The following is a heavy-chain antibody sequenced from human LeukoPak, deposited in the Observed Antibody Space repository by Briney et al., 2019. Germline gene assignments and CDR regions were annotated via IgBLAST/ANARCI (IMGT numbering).Heavy chain of an antibody. CDR2: IYYSGST. J-gene: IGHJ4*02. CDR1: GGSISSYY. CDR3: ARHPRSSIAARPFDY. Sequence: PSETLSLTCTVSGGSISSYYWSWIRQPPGKGLEWIGYIYYSGSTNYNPSLKSRVTISVDTSKNQFSLKLSSVTAADTAVYYCARHPRSSIAARPFDYWGQGTLVTVSS. V-gene: IGHV4-59*08. D-gene: IGHD6-6*01.